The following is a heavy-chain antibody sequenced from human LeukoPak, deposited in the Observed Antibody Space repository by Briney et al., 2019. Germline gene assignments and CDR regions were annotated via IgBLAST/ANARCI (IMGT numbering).Heavy chain of an antibody. CDR3: ARDRYDSSGYLGYDY. CDR1: GFTVSNNY. V-gene: IGHV3-53*01. J-gene: IGHJ4*02. CDR2: IYSGGST. Sequence: PGGSLRLSCAASGFTVSNNYMSWVRQAPGKGLEWVSVIYSGGSTYYADSVKGRFTISRDNSKNTLYLQMNSLRAEDTAVYYCARDRYDSSGYLGYDYWGQGTLVTVSS. D-gene: IGHD3-22*01.